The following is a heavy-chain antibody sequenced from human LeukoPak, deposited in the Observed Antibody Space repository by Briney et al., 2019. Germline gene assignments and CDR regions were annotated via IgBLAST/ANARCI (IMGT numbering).Heavy chain of an antibody. J-gene: IGHJ2*01. CDR1: GYSISSGYY. Sequence: TSETLSLTCTVSGYSISSGYYWGWIRQPPGKGLEWIGSIYHSGSTYYNPSLKSRVTISVDTSKNQFSLKLSSVTAADTAVYYCASRSKYCSSTSCSYRGFDLWGRGTLVTVSS. V-gene: IGHV4-38-2*02. CDR3: ASRSKYCSSTSCSYRGFDL. D-gene: IGHD2-2*01. CDR2: IYHSGST.